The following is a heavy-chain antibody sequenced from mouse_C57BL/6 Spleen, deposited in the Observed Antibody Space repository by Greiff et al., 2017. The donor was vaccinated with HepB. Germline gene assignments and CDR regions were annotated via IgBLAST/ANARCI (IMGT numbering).Heavy chain of an antibody. CDR1: GFTFSSYA. V-gene: IGHV5-4*03. D-gene: IGHD2-10*01. CDR3: AEIAYRDYYAMDY. CDR2: ISDGGSYT. J-gene: IGHJ4*01. Sequence: EVKLVESGGGLVKPGGSLNLSCAASGFTFSSYAMSWVRQTPEKRLEWVATISDGGSYTYYPDNVKGRFTISRDNAKNNLYLQMSHLKSEDTAMYYCAEIAYRDYYAMDYWGQGTSVTVSS.